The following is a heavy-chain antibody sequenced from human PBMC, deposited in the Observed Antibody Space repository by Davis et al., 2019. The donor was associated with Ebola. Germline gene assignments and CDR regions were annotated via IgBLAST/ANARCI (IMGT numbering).Heavy chain of an antibody. Sequence: GESLKISCAASGFTFTNYAMNWIRQAPGKGLEWVSSISSDGSYIFYADSAKGRFTISRDNAKNSLYLQMNSLKAEDTAVYFCATSESFFDYAAYFHYWGQGTLLTVSS. D-gene: IGHD3-16*01. CDR2: ISSDGSYI. CDR1: GFTFTNYA. V-gene: IGHV3-21*06. CDR3: ATSESFFDYAAYFHY. J-gene: IGHJ4*02.